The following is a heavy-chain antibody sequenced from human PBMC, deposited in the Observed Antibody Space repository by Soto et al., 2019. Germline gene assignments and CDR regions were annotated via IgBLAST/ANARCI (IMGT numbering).Heavy chain of an antibody. CDR2: IYYSGST. Sequence: QVQLQESGPGLVKPSQTLSLTCTVSGGSISGGGYYWSWIRQHPGKGLEWIGYIYYSGSTYYNPSLKSRXXIXIAXSKNQFSLKLSSVTAADTAVYYCARHVSPSKPFDYWGQGTLVTVSS. J-gene: IGHJ4*02. V-gene: IGHV4-31*03. CDR3: ARHVSPSKPFDY. CDR1: GGSISGGGYY.